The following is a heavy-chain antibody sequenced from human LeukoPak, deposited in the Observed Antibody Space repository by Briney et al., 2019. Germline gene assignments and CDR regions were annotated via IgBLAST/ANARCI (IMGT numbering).Heavy chain of an antibody. Sequence: PGGSLRLSCAASGFTFSDYYMSWIRQAPGKGLEWVGRTRNKANSYTTEYAASVKGRFTISRDDSKNSLYLQMNSLKTEDTAVYYCARARGYDSSGYYGYYFDYWGQGTLVTVSS. D-gene: IGHD3-22*01. CDR2: TRNKANSYTT. V-gene: IGHV3-72*01. CDR1: GFTFSDYY. CDR3: ARARGYDSSGYYGYYFDY. J-gene: IGHJ4*02.